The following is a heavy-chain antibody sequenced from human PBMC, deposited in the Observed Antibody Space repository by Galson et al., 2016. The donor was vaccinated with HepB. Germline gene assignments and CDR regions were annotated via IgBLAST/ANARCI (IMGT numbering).Heavy chain of an antibody. CDR2: IDISGGST. D-gene: IGHD2-2*01. CDR1: GLTFINCA. J-gene: IGHJ6*02. CDR3: AREAQPLYYHYSGMDV. V-gene: IGHV3-23*01. Sequence: SLRLSCAASGLTFINCAMSWVRQAPGKGLEWVSSIDISGGSTYYADSVKGRFTVSRDNSKNTLYLQMDSLRVDDTAVYYCAREAQPLYYHYSGMDVWGQGTTVTVSS.